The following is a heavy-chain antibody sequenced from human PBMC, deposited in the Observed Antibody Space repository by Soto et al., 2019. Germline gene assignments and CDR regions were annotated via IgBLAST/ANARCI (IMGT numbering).Heavy chain of an antibody. CDR2: ISCDGSNK. D-gene: IGHD3-3*01. J-gene: IGHJ6*02. Sequence: PEGSLRLSCAASGFTFSSYGMHWVRQAPGKGLEWVAVISCDGSNKYYADSVKGRFTISRDNSKNTLYLQMNSLRAEDTAVYYCAKGHDFWSGYYYYGMDVWGQGTTVTVSS. CDR3: AKGHDFWSGYYYYGMDV. CDR1: GFTFSSYG. V-gene: IGHV3-30*18.